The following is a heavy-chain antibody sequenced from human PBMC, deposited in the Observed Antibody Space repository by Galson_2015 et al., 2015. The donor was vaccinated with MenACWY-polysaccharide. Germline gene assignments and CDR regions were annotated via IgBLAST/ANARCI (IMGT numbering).Heavy chain of an antibody. Sequence: SLRLFCAASGFTFSNYGMHWVRQAPGKGLEWVAFIHYDGSNKYYADSVKGRFTISRDNSKNTLYLQMDSLRAEDSAVYYCAKDPRIVGARPYGMDVWGQGTTVTVSS. CDR2: IHYDGSNK. V-gene: IGHV3-30*02. CDR3: AKDPRIVGARPYGMDV. CDR1: GFTFSNYG. J-gene: IGHJ6*02. D-gene: IGHD1-26*01.